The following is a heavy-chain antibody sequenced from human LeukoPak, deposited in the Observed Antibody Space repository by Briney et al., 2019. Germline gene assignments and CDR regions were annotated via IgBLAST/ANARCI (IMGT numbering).Heavy chain of an antibody. V-gene: IGHV4-61*02. CDR2: IYTSGST. Sequence: PSETLSLTCTVSGNSISSGANYWSWIRQPAGKELEWIGCIYTSGSTNYNPSLKSRVTISGDTSKNQFSLRLSSVTAADTAVYYCARASYSYDINGWVPFDYWGQGTLVTVSS. CDR3: ARASYSYDINGWVPFDY. D-gene: IGHD3-22*01. J-gene: IGHJ4*02. CDR1: GNSISSGANY.